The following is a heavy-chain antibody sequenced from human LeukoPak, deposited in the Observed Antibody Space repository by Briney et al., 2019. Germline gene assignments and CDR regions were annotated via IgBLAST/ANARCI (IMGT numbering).Heavy chain of an antibody. J-gene: IGHJ4*02. D-gene: IGHD2-15*01. Sequence: GESLKISCKGSGYSFTSYWIGWVRKMPGKGLEWMGIIYPGDSDTRYSPSFQGQVTISADKSISTAYLQWSSLKASDTAMYYCARHRYCSGGSCGDFDYWGQGTLVTVSS. CDR3: ARHRYCSGGSCGDFDY. CDR2: IYPGDSDT. V-gene: IGHV5-51*01. CDR1: GYSFTSYW.